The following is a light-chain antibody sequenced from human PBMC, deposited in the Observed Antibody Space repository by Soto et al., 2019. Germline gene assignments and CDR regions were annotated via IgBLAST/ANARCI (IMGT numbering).Light chain of an antibody. CDR2: AAT. CDR3: QQSSSTPRT. V-gene: IGKV1-39*01. CDR1: QSVSRY. J-gene: IGKJ1*01. Sequence: DIQMTQSPSSLSASAGDRVTITCRASQSVSRYVNWYQQKPGKAPKFLIYAATSLQSGVPSRFSGSGSGTDFTLTIRSLQPEDFATYYCQQSSSTPRTFGQGTRVEIK.